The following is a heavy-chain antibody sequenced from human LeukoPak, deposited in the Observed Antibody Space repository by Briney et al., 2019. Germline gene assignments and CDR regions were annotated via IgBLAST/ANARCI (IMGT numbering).Heavy chain of an antibody. D-gene: IGHD3-22*01. Sequence: SETLSLTCTVSGGSISSSSYYWGWIRQPPGKGLEWIGSIYYSGSTYYNPSLRSRVIISLDTSKNQFSLKLNSVTAADTAVYYCARSYYYDSSGYSYYFDYWGQGTLVTVSS. V-gene: IGHV4-39*07. CDR2: IYYSGST. J-gene: IGHJ4*02. CDR1: GGSISSSSYY. CDR3: ARSYYYDSSGYSYYFDY.